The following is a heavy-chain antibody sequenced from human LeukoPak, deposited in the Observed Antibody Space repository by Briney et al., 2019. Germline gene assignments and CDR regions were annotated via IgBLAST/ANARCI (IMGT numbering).Heavy chain of an antibody. CDR1: GFTFSSYW. CDR3: ARDLCSWIQLCPLDY. D-gene: IGHD5-18*01. J-gene: IGHJ4*02. V-gene: IGHV3-7*01. Sequence: PGGSLRLSCAASGFTFSSYWMSWVRQAPGKGLEWVANIKQDGSEKYYVDSVKGRFTISRDNAKNSLYLQMNRLRAEDTAVYYCARDLCSWIQLCPLDYWGQGTLVTVSS. CDR2: IKQDGSEK.